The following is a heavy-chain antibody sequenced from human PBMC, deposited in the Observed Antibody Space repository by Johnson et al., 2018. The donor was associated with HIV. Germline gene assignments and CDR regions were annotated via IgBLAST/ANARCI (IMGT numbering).Heavy chain of an antibody. CDR3: AKDRTNWGYDAFDL. CDR2: ISWNGGST. J-gene: IGHJ3*01. D-gene: IGHD3-16*01. V-gene: IGHV3-9*01. CDR1: GFTFSSYD. Sequence: VQLVESGGDLVQPGKSLRLSCAASGFTFSSYDMHWVRQAPGKGLEWVSGISWNGGSTGYADSVKGRVTISRDNAKNSLYLQMNRLRAEDTAVYYCAKDRTNWGYDAFDLWGQGTLVTVSS.